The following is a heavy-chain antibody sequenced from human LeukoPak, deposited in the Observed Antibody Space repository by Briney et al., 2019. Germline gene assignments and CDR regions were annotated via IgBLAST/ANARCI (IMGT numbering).Heavy chain of an antibody. Sequence: SETLSLTCTVSGGSINCGSSVWSWLRQPAGRVRECIGRIYTKGSTNYNPSLKSRITISLDTSKKQFSLKLSSVTAADTAVYYCARQSGSYPRYFDYWGQGSLLTFSS. D-gene: IGHD1-26*01. V-gene: IGHV4-61*02. CDR2: IYTKGST. J-gene: IGHJ4*02. CDR3: ARQSGSYPRYFDY. CDR1: GGSINCGSSV.